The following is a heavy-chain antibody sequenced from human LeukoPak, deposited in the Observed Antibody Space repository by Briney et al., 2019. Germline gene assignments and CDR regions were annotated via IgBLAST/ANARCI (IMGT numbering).Heavy chain of an antibody. CDR2: INPNSSGT. J-gene: IGHJ4*02. D-gene: IGHD6-19*01. Sequence: GASVKVSCKPSGYTFTGYYMHWVRQAPGQGLERMGWINPNSSGTDYAQKFQGRVTMTRDTSISTAYMELRRLRSDDTAVYYCARGSPYSSGWYGGDFDYWGQGTLVTVSS. V-gene: IGHV1-2*02. CDR1: GYTFTGYY. CDR3: ARGSPYSSGWYGGDFDY.